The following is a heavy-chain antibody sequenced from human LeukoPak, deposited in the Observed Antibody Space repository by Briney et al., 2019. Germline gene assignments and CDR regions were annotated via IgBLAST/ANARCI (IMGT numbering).Heavy chain of an antibody. V-gene: IGHV1-2*02. CDR3: ARVSRVVVPAAISY. CDR1: GYTFTGYY. Sequence: ASVEVSCKASGYTFTGYYMHWVRQAPGQGLEWMGWINPNSGGTNYAQKFQGRVTMTRDTSISTAYMELSRLRSDDTAVYYCARVSRVVVPAAISYWGQGTLVTVSS. J-gene: IGHJ4*02. CDR2: INPNSGGT. D-gene: IGHD2-2*01.